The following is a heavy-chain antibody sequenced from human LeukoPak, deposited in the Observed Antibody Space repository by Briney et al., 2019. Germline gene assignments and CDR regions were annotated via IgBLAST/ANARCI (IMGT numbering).Heavy chain of an antibody. J-gene: IGHJ4*02. CDR3: TRVGYIDEGIDY. D-gene: IGHD5-24*01. V-gene: IGHV3-7*04. CDR2: IKQDGSKK. CDR1: GFPFSSYW. Sequence: GGSLRLSRVASGFPFSSYWMTWVRQAPGKGLEWVANIKQDGSKKSYVDSVKGRFTISRDNAKNSLYLQMNSLRAEDTAIYYCTRVGYIDEGIDYWGQGTLVAVSS.